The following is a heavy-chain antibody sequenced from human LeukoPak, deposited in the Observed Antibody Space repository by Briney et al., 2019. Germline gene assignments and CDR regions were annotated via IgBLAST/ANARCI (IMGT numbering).Heavy chain of an antibody. CDR1: GFTFSSYG. CDR3: ANSHYDFWSGRTYYFDY. Sequence: GGSLRLSCAASGFTFSSYGMHWVRQAPGKGLEWVAFIRYDGSNKYYADSVKGRFTISRDNAKNSLYLQMNSLRAEDTAVYYCANSHYDFWSGRTYYFDYWGQGTLVTVSS. D-gene: IGHD3-3*01. CDR2: IRYDGSNK. J-gene: IGHJ4*02. V-gene: IGHV3-30*02.